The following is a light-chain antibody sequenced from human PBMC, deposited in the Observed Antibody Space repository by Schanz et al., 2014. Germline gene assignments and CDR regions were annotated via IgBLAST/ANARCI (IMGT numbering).Light chain of an antibody. Sequence: QSVLTQPPSASGTPGQTVTISCSGDISNIGSNTVNWYQQLPGTAPKLLIYTNNQRPSGVPDRFSGSKSGTSASLAISGLQSDDEADYYCSTWDDILNGQGGFGGGTKLTVL. J-gene: IGLJ3*02. CDR2: TNN. CDR3: STWDDILNGQGG. CDR1: ISNIGSNT. V-gene: IGLV1-44*01.